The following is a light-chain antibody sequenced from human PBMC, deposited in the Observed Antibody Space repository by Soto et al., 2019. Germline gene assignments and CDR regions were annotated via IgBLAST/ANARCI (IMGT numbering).Light chain of an antibody. Sequence: DIQITQPPSPLSASVVDRVTITCLASESISSWLAWYLQKLGKATKLLIYDASSLESGVPSRFSGSGSGTEFTLTISSLQPDDFATYYCQQYNSYSGTFGQGTKVDIK. CDR3: QQYNSYSGT. CDR2: DAS. V-gene: IGKV1-5*01. J-gene: IGKJ1*01. CDR1: ESISSW.